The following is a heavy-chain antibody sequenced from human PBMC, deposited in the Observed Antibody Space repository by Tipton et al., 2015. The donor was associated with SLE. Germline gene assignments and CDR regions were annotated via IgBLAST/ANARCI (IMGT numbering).Heavy chain of an antibody. V-gene: IGHV4-4*02. CDR2: IYHSGST. J-gene: IGHJ2*01. Sequence: GLVKPSGTLSLTCAVSGGSISSSNWWSWVRQPPGKGLEWIGEIYHSGSTNYNPSLKSRVTISVDKSKNQFSLKLSSVTAADTAVYYWARAADFWSGGGYFDLWGRGTLVTVSS. CDR3: ARAADFWSGGGYFDL. CDR1: GGSISSSNW. D-gene: IGHD3-3*01.